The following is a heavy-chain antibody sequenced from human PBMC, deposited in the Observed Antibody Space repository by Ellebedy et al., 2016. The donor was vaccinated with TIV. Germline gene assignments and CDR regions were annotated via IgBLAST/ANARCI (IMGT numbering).Heavy chain of an antibody. CDR3: AKSGSSSWSSALDF. CDR2: ISWKRVNI. J-gene: IGHJ4*02. CDR1: GFTFDDYA. V-gene: IGHV3-9*01. D-gene: IGHD6-13*01. Sequence: SLKISCAASGFTFDDYAMHWVRQAPGKGLEWVSGISWKRVNIGYADSVKGRFTISRDNANNSLHLQMNSLRAEDTALYYCAKSGSSSWSSALDFWGQGTLVTVSS.